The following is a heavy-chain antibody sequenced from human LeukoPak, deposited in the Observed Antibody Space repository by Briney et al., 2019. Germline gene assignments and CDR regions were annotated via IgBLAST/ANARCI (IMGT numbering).Heavy chain of an antibody. D-gene: IGHD6-6*01. V-gene: IGHV4-30-4*01. CDR1: VGSISSGYYH. CDR3: ARGTWSSSIDY. Sequence: SETLSLTCTVSVGSISSGYYHWSWIRQPPGKGLEWIGYIYYSWSTYYNPSLKSRLTISGDTSKNQFSLRLSSVTAADTAVYYCARGTWSSSIDYWGQGTLVTVS. J-gene: IGHJ4*02. CDR2: IYYSWST.